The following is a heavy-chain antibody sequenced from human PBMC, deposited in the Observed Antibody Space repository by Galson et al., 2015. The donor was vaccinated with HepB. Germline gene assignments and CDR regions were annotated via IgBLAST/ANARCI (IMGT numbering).Heavy chain of an antibody. D-gene: IGHD6-13*01. J-gene: IGHJ4*02. CDR3: TRHQDSIRFGAAAGRDY. Sequence: SLRLSCAASGFTFSGSAMHLVRQASGKGLEWVGRIRSKANSYATAYAASVKGRFTISRDDSKNTAYLQMNSLKTEDTAVYYCTRHQDSIRFGAAAGRDYWGQGTLVTVSS. V-gene: IGHV3-73*01. CDR1: GFTFSGSA. CDR2: IRSKANSYAT.